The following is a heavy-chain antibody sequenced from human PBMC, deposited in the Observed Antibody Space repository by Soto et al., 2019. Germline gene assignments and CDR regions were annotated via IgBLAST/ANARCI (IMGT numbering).Heavy chain of an antibody. CDR2: FDPEDGET. CDR1: GYTLTELS. Sequence: ASVKVSCKVSGYTLTELSMHWVRQAPGKGLEWMGGFDPEDGETIYAQKFQGRVTMTEDTSTDTAYMELSSLRSEDTAVYYCATTRITMIVVVSDAFDIWGQGTMVTVSS. CDR3: ATTRITMIVVVSDAFDI. D-gene: IGHD3-22*01. V-gene: IGHV1-24*01. J-gene: IGHJ3*02.